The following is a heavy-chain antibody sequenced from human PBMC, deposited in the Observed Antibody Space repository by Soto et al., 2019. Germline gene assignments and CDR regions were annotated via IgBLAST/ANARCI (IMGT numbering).Heavy chain of an antibody. J-gene: IGHJ4*02. V-gene: IGHV4-39*01. CDR1: RGSISSGTNY. Sequence: PSETLSLTCTVSRGSISSGTNYWAWIRQPPGKGLEWIANIYYSGSTFYNPSLKSRVTISLDTSKNQFSLKLRSVTAADTAVYYCARNDAGWYFDTWGQGALVTVSS. D-gene: IGHD1-1*01. CDR2: IYYSGST. CDR3: ARNDAGWYFDT.